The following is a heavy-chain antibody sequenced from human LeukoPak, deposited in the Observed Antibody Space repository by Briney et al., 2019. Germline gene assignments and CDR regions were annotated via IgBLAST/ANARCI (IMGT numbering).Heavy chain of an antibody. J-gene: IGHJ4*02. CDR3: AREDGAPAAGPYYFDY. CDR2: IIPILGIA. V-gene: IGHV1-69*04. D-gene: IGHD6-13*01. Sequence: ASVKVSCKASGGTFSSYAISWVRQAPGQGLEWMGRIIPILGIANYAQKFQGRVTITADKSTSTAYMELSSLRSEDTAVYYCAREDGAPAAGPYYFDYWGQGTLVTVSS. CDR1: GGTFSSYA.